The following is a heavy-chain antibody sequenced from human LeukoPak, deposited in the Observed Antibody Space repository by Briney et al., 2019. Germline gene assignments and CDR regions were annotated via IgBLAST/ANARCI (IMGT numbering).Heavy chain of an antibody. CDR1: GGSFSGYY. CDR2: INHSGNT. J-gene: IGHJ4*02. V-gene: IGHV4-34*01. Sequence: SETLSLTCVVYGGSFSGYYWSWIRQPPGKGLEWIGEINHSGNTNYNPSLKSRVTISVDTSKNQFSLKLSSVTAADTAVYYCARRGIAVAGTHFDYWGQGTLVTVSS. CDR3: ARRGIAVAGTHFDY. D-gene: IGHD6-19*01.